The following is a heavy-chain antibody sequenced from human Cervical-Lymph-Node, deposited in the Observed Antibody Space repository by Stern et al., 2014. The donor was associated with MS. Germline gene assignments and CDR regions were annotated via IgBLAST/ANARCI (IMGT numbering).Heavy chain of an antibody. V-gene: IGHV4-31*03. J-gene: IGHJ4*02. D-gene: IGHD2-15*01. CDR2: IDPSGMS. Sequence: QLQLQESGPGLLKPSQTLSLTCTVSGASITSGGYFWSWIRQHPGKGLECIGYIDPSGMSDYNPSLKSRVPLSVDTSKNHFSLKLTSVTAADTAVYYCARTPDYWGQGALVTVSS. CDR1: GASITSGGYF. CDR3: ARTPDY.